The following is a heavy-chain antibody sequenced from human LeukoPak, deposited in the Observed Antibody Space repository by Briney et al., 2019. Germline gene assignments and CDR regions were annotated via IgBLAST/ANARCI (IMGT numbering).Heavy chain of an antibody. Sequence: PGGSLRLSCAASGFTFSSYAMSWVRQAPGKGLEWVSGISGSGGSTYYADSVKGRFTISRDNSKNTLYLQMNSLRVEDTAVYYCVKDEITVAAGDRRSFDYWGQGTLVTVSS. J-gene: IGHJ4*02. CDR3: VKDEITVAAGDRRSFDY. V-gene: IGHV3-23*01. CDR2: ISGSGGST. D-gene: IGHD3-10*01. CDR1: GFTFSSYA.